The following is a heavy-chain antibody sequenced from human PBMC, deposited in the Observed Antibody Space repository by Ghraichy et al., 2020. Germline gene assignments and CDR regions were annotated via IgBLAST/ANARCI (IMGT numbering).Heavy chain of an antibody. V-gene: IGHV3-23*01. D-gene: IGHD3-3*01. CDR1: GFTFSSYA. CDR3: AKDGSVATYYDFWSQFDY. CDR2: ISGSGGST. J-gene: IGHJ4*02. Sequence: GGSLRLSCAASGFTFSSYAMSWVRQAPGKGLEWVSAISGSGGSTYYAHSVKGWFTISRDNSKNTLYLQMNSLRAEDTAVYYCAKDGSVATYYDFWSQFDYRGQGTLVTVSS.